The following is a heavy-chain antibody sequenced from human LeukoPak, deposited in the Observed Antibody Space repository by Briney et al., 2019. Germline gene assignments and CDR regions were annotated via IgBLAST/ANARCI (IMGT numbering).Heavy chain of an antibody. Sequence: GGSLRLSCAASGFTFTNYAMTWVRQAPGKGLEWVSVVGVRGVNTLYADSVKGRFTISRDNSQNTVSLQLNSLRAEEKAIYYCAKGRWFEAYSFDSWGRGALVTVSS. CDR2: VGVRGVNT. D-gene: IGHD3-10*01. V-gene: IGHV3-23*01. CDR1: GFTFTNYA. J-gene: IGHJ4*02. CDR3: AKGRWFEAYSFDS.